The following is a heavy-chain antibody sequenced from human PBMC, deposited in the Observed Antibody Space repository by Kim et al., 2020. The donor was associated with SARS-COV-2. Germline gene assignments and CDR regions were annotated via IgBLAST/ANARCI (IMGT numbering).Heavy chain of an antibody. D-gene: IGHD3-3*01. CDR1: GFTFGSYA. CDR3: AKGQITVFGVRHNWFDP. CDR2: IWYDGSTK. Sequence: GGSLRLSCAASGFTFGSYAMHWVRQAPGKGLEWVAVIWYDGSTKYYGDSVKGRFTIYRDNSKNMVYLQMNSLRAEDTAVYYCAKGQITVFGVRHNWFDPGGQGTLVTRSS. V-gene: IGHV3-33*03. J-gene: IGHJ5*02.